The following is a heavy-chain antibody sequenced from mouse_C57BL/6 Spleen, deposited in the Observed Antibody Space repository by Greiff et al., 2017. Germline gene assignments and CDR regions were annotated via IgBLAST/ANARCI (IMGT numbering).Heavy chain of an antibody. D-gene: IGHD2-3*01. V-gene: IGHV1-54*01. CDR3: ARGGDGYLFDY. CDR2: INPGSGGT. J-gene: IGHJ2*01. Sequence: VQLQQSGAELVRPGTSVKVSCKASGYAFTNYLIEWVKQRPGQGLEWIGVINPGSGGTNYNEKFKGKATLTAAKSSSTAYMQLSSLTSEDSAVYFCARGGDGYLFDYWGQGTTLTVSS. CDR1: GYAFTNYL.